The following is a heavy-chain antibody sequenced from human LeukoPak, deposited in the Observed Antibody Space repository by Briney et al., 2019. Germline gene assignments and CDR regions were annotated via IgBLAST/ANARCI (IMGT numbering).Heavy chain of an antibody. CDR2: IWYDGSNK. Sequence: PGRSLRLSCAASGFTFSSYGMHWVRQAPGKGLEWVAIIWYDGSNKYYADSVKGRFTISRDNSKNTLYLQMNILRAEDTAVYYCAKHFSYYDSSGSGPDYWGQGTLVTVSS. CDR1: GFTFSSYG. D-gene: IGHD3-22*01. J-gene: IGHJ4*02. CDR3: AKHFSYYDSSGSGPDY. V-gene: IGHV3-33*06.